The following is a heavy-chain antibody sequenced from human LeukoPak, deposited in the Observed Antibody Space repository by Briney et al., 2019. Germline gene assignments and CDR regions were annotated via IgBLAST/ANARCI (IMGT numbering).Heavy chain of an antibody. CDR1: GGSISSYY. Sequence: SETLSLTCTVSGGSISSYYWSWIRQPPGKGLEWIGYIYYSGSTNYNPSLKSRVTISVDTSKNQFSLKLSSVTAADAAVYYCAREAYYYDSSGYSDAFDIWGQGTMVTVSS. CDR3: AREAYYYDSSGYSDAFDI. CDR2: IYYSGST. V-gene: IGHV4-59*01. J-gene: IGHJ3*02. D-gene: IGHD3-22*01.